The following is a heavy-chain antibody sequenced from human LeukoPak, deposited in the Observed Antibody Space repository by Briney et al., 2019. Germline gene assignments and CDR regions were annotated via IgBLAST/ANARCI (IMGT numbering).Heavy chain of an antibody. CDR1: GGSFSGYY. V-gene: IGHV4-34*12. CDR3: ARTRPPLPKGYFDH. CDR2: IFYSGTT. D-gene: IGHD2-15*01. J-gene: IGHJ4*02. Sequence: SETLSLTCAVYGGSFSGYYWGWIRQPPGKGLEWIGSIFYSGTTYYNPSLKSRVTISVDTSKNQFSLKLSSVTAADTAVYYCARTRPPLPKGYFDHWGQGTLVNVP.